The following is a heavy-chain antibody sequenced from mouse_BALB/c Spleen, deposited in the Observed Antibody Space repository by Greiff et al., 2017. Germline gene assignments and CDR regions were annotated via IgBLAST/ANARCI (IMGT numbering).Heavy chain of an antibody. CDR1: GFTFSSYA. CDR3: ARGIYYDYDGAMDY. Sequence: EVKLQESGGGLVKPGGSLKLSCAASGFTFSSYAMSWVRQTPEKRLEWVASISSGGSTYYPDSVKGRFTISRDNARNILYLQMSSLRSEDTAMYYCARGIYYDYDGAMDYWGQGTSVTVSS. CDR2: ISSGGST. J-gene: IGHJ4*01. D-gene: IGHD2-4*01. V-gene: IGHV5-6-5*01.